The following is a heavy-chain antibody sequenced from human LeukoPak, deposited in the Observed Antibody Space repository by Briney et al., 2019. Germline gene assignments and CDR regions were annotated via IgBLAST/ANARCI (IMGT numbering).Heavy chain of an antibody. CDR3: ASSHCGGDCFSSVAFDF. Sequence: SETLSLTCTVSNGSVGSGGYFWSWIRQPPGKGLEWIGYVYHSGATYYNPSLKIRISIPMDRSKNQFSLRLRSVTAADTAVYFCASSHCGGDCFSSVAFDFWGHGTMVTVSS. D-gene: IGHD2-21*02. J-gene: IGHJ3*01. CDR2: VYHSGAT. CDR1: NGSVGSGGYF. V-gene: IGHV4-30-2*01.